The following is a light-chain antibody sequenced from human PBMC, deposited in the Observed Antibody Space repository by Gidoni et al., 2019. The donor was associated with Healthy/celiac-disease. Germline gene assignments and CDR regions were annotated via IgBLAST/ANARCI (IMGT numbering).Light chain of an antibody. CDR1: QSISSY. V-gene: IGKV1-39*01. CDR3: QQSYSTPPLT. Sequence: DIQMTRSPSSLSASVRDRVTITCRASQSISSYLNWYQQKPGKAPKLLIYAASSLQSGVPSRFSGSGSGTDFTLTISSLQPEDFATYYCQQSYSTPPLTFGGGTKVEIK. J-gene: IGKJ4*01. CDR2: AAS.